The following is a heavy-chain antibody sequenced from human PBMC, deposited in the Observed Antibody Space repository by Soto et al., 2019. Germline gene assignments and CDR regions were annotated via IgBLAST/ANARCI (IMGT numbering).Heavy chain of an antibody. CDR1: GFTFESYA. J-gene: IGHJ4*02. V-gene: IGHV3-9*01. CDR3: VKDIHEQWLVSHFEY. Sequence: GGSLRLCCIASGFTFESYAMHRVRQVPGKGLEWVSGISWNSGSIGYEDSVKGRFTISRDNAQKSLYLEMNSLRVEDTAFYYCVKDIHEQWLVSHFEYWGQGALVTVSS. CDR2: ISWNSGSI. D-gene: IGHD6-19*01.